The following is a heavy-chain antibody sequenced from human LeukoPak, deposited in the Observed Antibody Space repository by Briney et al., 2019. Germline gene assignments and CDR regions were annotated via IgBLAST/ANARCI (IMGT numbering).Heavy chain of an antibody. CDR2: IYYNGGT. D-gene: IGHD3-10*01. CDR1: GGSITSANHS. V-gene: IGHV4-31*03. Sequence: SETLSLTCTVSGGSITSANHSWNWIRQHPGKGLEWIGNIYYNGGTNYNPSLRGRVTISADTSKNQFSLNLSSVTAADTAVYYCVRGGGGYWGQGTLVTVSS. CDR3: VRGGGGY. J-gene: IGHJ4*02.